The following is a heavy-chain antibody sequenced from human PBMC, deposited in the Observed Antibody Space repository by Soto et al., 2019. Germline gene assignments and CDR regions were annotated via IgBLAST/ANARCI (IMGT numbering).Heavy chain of an antibody. CDR2: IYPGDSDT. CDR3: ARPVVDHSSSWYSPGPDYYYGMDV. CDR1: GYSFTSYW. D-gene: IGHD6-13*01. V-gene: IGHV5-51*01. Sequence: GESLKISCKGSGYSFTSYWIGWVRQMPGKGLEWMGIIYPGDSDTRYSPSFQGQVTISADKSISTAYLQWSSLKASDTAMYYCARPVVDHSSSWYSPGPDYYYGMDVWGQGTTVTVSS. J-gene: IGHJ6*02.